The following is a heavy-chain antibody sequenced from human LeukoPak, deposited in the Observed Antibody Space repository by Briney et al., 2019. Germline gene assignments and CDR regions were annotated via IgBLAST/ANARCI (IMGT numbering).Heavy chain of an antibody. D-gene: IGHD6-13*01. V-gene: IGHV1-69*04. Sequence: GASVKVSCKASGGTFSSYAISWVRQAPGQGLEWMGRIIPILGIANYAQKFRGRVTITADKSTSTAYMELSSLRSEDTAVYYCARDTAAADPYYYYYYGMDVWGQGTTVTVSS. CDR1: GGTFSSYA. CDR2: IIPILGIA. J-gene: IGHJ6*02. CDR3: ARDTAAADPYYYYYYGMDV.